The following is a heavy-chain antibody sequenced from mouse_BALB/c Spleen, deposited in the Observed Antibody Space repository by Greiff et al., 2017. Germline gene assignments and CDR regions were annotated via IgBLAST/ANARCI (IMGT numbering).Heavy chain of an antibody. V-gene: IGHV2-9-2*01. CDR2: IWTGGGT. J-gene: IGHJ3*01. CDR3: VSYGNHAWFAY. CDR1: GFSLTSYD. Sequence: QVQLQQSGPGLVAPSQSLSITCTVSGFSLTSYDISWIRQPPGKGLEWLGVIWTGGGTNYNSAFMSRLSISKDNSKRQVFLKMNSLQTDDTAIYYCVSYGNHAWFAYWGQGTLVTVSA. D-gene: IGHD2-1*01.